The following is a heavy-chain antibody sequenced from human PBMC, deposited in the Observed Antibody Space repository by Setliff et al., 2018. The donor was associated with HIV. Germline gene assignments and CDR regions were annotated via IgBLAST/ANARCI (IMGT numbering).Heavy chain of an antibody. J-gene: IGHJ3*02. D-gene: IGHD3-3*01. Sequence: SEILSLTCTVSGGSINNFYWSWIRQPPGKGLEWIGYISTSGSTKYNPSLKSRVTILVDPSNNQFSLRLSSVTAADTAVYYCARHSDFWSEDAFDIWAQGTVVTDSS. V-gene: IGHV4-4*09. CDR3: ARHSDFWSEDAFDI. CDR1: GGSINNFY. CDR2: ISTSGST.